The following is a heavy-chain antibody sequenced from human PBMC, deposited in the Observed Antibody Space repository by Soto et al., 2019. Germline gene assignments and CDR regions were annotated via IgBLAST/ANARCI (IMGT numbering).Heavy chain of an antibody. CDR2: INPSGGST. V-gene: IGHV1-46*03. J-gene: IGHJ6*02. Sequence: ASVKVSCKASGYTFTSYYMHWVRQAPGQGLEWMGIINPSGGSTSYAQKFQGRVTMTRDTSTSTVYMELSSLRSEDTAVYYCARVGGLSDLYYYGMDVWGQGTTVTVSS. D-gene: IGHD3-16*01. CDR3: ARVGGLSDLYYYGMDV. CDR1: GYTFTSYY.